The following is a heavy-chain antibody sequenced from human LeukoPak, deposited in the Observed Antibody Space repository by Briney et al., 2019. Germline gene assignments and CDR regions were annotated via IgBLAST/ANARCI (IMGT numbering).Heavy chain of an antibody. CDR1: GYSFTSYW. V-gene: IGHV5-51*01. CDR2: IYPGDSDT. D-gene: IGHD6-13*01. CDR3: ARQLSSSWAWFDP. Sequence: HGESLKISCKGSGYSFTSYWIGWVRQMPGKGLEWMGIIYPGDSDTRYSPSFQGQVTISADKSISTAYLQWSSLKASDTAMYYCARQLSSSWAWFDPWGQGTLVTVSS. J-gene: IGHJ5*02.